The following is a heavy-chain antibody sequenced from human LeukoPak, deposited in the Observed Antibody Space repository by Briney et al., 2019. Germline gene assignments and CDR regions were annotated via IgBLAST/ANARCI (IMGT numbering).Heavy chain of an antibody. CDR1: GFTFGDYA. D-gene: IGHD3-3*01. CDR2: IRSKAYGGTT. V-gene: IGHV3-49*04. CDR3: TRNYVFGSVYYPGVAWGNY. Sequence: GGSLRLSCTASGFTFGDYAMNWVRQAPGKGLEWVGFIRSKAYGGTTEYAASVKGRFTISRDDSKSIASLQMNSLKTEDTAVYYCTRNYVFGSVYYPGVAWGNYGGKGPLVPV. J-gene: IGHJ4*02.